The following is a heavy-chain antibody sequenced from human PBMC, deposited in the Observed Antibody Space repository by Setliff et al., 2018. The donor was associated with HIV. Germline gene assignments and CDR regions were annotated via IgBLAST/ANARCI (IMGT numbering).Heavy chain of an antibody. CDR1: GYTFTSYG. Sequence: ASVKVSCKASGYTFTSYGISWVRQAPGQGLEWMGWINPNSGGTNFAQKFQGWVTMTRDTSISTAYMELSSLRSEDTAVYYCARFPVLGGMDVWGQGTTVTVSS. CDR3: ARFPVLGGMDV. CDR2: INPNSGGT. J-gene: IGHJ6*02. V-gene: IGHV1-2*04. D-gene: IGHD1-20*01.